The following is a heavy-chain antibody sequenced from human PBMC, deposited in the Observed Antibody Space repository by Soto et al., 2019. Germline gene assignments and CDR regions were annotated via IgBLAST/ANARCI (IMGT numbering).Heavy chain of an antibody. V-gene: IGHV4-39*01. D-gene: IGHD2-2*01. CDR3: ARPYPPPIVVVPAAMQGYAFDI. Sequence: QLQLQESGPGLVKPSETLSLTCTVSGGSISSSSYYWGWIRQPPGKGLEWIGSIYYSGSTYYNPSLKSRVTISVDTSKNQVALKLSSVTAADTAVYYCARPYPPPIVVVPAAMQGYAFDIWGQGTMVTVSS. J-gene: IGHJ3*02. CDR2: IYYSGST. CDR1: GGSISSSSYY.